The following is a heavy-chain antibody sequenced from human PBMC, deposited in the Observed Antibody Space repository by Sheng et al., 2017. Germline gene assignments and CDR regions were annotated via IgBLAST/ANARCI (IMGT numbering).Heavy chain of an antibody. CDR3: ARDRRSNRDYYYYGMDV. CDR2: IIPIFGTA. Sequence: QVQLVQSGAEVKKPGSSVKVSCKASGGTFSSYAISWVRQAPGQGLEWMGGIIPIFGTANYAQKFQGRVTITADESTSTAYMELSSLRSEDTAVYYCARDRRSNRDYYYYGMDVWGQGTTVTVSS. J-gene: IGHJ6*02. CDR1: GGTFSSYA. V-gene: IGHV1-69*01.